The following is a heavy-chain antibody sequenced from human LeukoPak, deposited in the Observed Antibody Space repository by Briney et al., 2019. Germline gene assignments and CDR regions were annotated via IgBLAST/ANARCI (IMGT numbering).Heavy chain of an antibody. CDR1: GDSISGYY. CDR2: IYYSGST. V-gene: IGHV4-59*08. J-gene: IGHJ4*02. CDR3: AMTVGDGYNLEFDY. D-gene: IGHD5-24*01. Sequence: SETLSLTCTVSGDSISGYYWSWIRQPPGKGLEWIGYIYYSGSTNYNPSLKSRVTISVDTSKNQFSLKLSSVTAADTAVYYCAMTVGDGYNLEFDYWGQGTLVTVSS.